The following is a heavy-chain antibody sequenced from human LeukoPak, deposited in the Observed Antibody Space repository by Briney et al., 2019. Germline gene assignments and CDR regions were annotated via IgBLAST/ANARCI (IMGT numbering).Heavy chain of an antibody. CDR2: ISSSSSYI. CDR1: AFTFSTYS. V-gene: IGHV3-21*01. CDR3: ARDRSKDFWSGNWRKGNWFDP. D-gene: IGHD3-3*01. J-gene: IGHJ5*02. Sequence: PGGSLRLSCAASAFTFSTYSMNWVRQAPGKGLEWVSSISSSSSYIYYADSVKGRFTISRDNAKNSLYLQMNSLRAEDTAVYYCARDRSKDFWSGNWRKGNWFDPWGQGTLVTVSS.